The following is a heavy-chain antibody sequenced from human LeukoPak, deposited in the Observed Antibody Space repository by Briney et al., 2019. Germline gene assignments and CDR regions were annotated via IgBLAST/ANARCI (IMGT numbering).Heavy chain of an antibody. CDR1: GFTFSSYW. J-gene: IGHJ3*02. V-gene: IGHV3-74*01. CDR3: ARGFLDAFDI. Sequence: GGSLRLSCAASGFTFSSYWMRWVRHAPGKGLVWVSRINSDGSSTSYADSVKGRFTISRDKAKNTLYLQMNSLRAEDTAVYYCARGFLDAFDIWGQGTMVTVSS. CDR2: INSDGSST.